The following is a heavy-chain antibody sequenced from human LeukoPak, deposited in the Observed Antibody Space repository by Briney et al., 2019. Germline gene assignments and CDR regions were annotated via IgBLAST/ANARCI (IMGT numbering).Heavy chain of an antibody. CDR1: GFTFSSYW. V-gene: IGHV3-74*01. J-gene: IGHJ6*03. CDR3: ASLYVGHYYYYYYMDV. CDR2: INSDGSST. Sequence: GGSLRLSCAASGFTFSSYWMHWVRQAPGKGLVWVSRINSDGSSTSYADSVKGRFTISRDNAKNTLYLQMNSLRAEDTAVYYCASLYVGHYYYYYYMDVWGKGTKVTVSS. D-gene: IGHD2-2*02.